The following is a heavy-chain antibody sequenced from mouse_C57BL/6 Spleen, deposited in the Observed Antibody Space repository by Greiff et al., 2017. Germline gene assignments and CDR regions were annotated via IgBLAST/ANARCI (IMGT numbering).Heavy chain of an antibody. CDR2: IDPETGGT. V-gene: IGHV1-15*01. Sequence: QVQLQQSGAELVRPGASVTLSCKASGYTFTDYEMHWVKQTPVHGLEWIGAIDPETGGTAYNQKFKGKAILTADKSSSTAYRELRSLTSEDSAVYYCTRGYPYAMDYGGQGTSVTVSS. CDR3: TRGYPYAMDY. D-gene: IGHD2-14*01. J-gene: IGHJ4*01. CDR1: GYTFTDYE.